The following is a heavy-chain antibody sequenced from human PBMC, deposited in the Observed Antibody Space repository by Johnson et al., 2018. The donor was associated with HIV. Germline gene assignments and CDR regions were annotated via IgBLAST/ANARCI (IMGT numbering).Heavy chain of an antibody. J-gene: IGHJ3*02. CDR1: GFTFSSYG. Sequence: QVQLVESGGGVVQPGRSLRLSCAASGFTFSSYGMLWVRQAPGKGLEWVAVISYDGNNKYYADSVKGRFTLSRDNSKNTLYLQLSSLRTEDTAVFYCARGGVVHDAFDIWGQGTMVTVSS. D-gene: IGHD2-2*01. CDR3: ARGGVVHDAFDI. CDR2: ISYDGNNK. V-gene: IGHV3-30*03.